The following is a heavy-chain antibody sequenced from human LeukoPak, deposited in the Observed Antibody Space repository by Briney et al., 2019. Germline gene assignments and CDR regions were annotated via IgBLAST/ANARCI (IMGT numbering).Heavy chain of an antibody. CDR2: INPNSGGT. Sequence: ASVKVSCKASGYTFTGYYMHWVRQAPGQGLEWMGWINPNSGGTNYAQKFQGRVTMTRDTSISTAYMELSGLRSDDTAVYYCGRTSYDSSGSTFDYWGQGTLVTVSS. CDR1: GYTFTGYY. CDR3: GRTSYDSSGSTFDY. V-gene: IGHV1-2*02. D-gene: IGHD3-22*01. J-gene: IGHJ4*02.